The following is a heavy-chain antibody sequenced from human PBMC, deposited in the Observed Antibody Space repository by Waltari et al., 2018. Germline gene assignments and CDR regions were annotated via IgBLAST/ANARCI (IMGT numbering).Heavy chain of an antibody. V-gene: IGHV4-38-2*01. CDR1: GSSLSSGYY. Sequence: QVQLQESGPGLVKPSETLSLTCAVSGSSLSSGYYWGWIRQPPGKGLEWIGSIYHSGSTYYNPSLKSRVTISVDTSKNQFSLKLSSVTAADTAVYYCARSDSSGYPFDYWGQGTLVTVSS. J-gene: IGHJ4*02. CDR2: IYHSGST. CDR3: ARSDSSGYPFDY. D-gene: IGHD3-22*01.